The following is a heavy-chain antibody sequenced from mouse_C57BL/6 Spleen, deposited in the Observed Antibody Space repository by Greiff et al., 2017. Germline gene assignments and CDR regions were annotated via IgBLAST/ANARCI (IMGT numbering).Heavy chain of an antibody. V-gene: IGHV1-50*01. Sequence: QVQLQQPGAELVKPGASVKLSCKASGYTFTSYWMQWVKQRPGQGLEWIGEIDPSDSYTNYNQKFKGKATLTVDTSSSTAYMQLRSLTSEDSAVYYCAREDYYGSSYEGYWGQGTTLTVSS. D-gene: IGHD1-1*01. CDR2: IDPSDSYT. CDR1: GYTFTSYW. J-gene: IGHJ2*01. CDR3: AREDYYGSSYEGY.